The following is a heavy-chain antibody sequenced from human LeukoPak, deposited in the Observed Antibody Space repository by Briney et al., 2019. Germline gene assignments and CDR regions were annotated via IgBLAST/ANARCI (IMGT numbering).Heavy chain of an antibody. Sequence: WGSLRLSCAASGFPFNAYWMTCVRQAPGKGLEWVANIRQDGDTKYYVDSVKGRFTISRDDAMNSLYLQMNSLRAEDTAIYYCARSLPYGTTWYGRSDFWGQGTLVTVSS. D-gene: IGHD6-13*01. J-gene: IGHJ4*02. CDR1: GFPFNAYW. CDR3: ARSLPYGTTWYGRSDF. V-gene: IGHV3-7*03. CDR2: IRQDGDTK.